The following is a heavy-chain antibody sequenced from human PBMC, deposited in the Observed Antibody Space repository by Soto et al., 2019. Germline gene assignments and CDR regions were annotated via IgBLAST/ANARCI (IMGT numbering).Heavy chain of an antibody. CDR3: ARHASSDSPFDP. D-gene: IGHD6-25*01. J-gene: IGHJ5*02. CDR2: IYYSGST. V-gene: IGHV4-59*08. CDR1: GGSISSYY. Sequence: SETLSLTCTVSGGSISSYYWSWIRQPPGKGLEWIGYIYYSGSTNYNPSLKSRVTMSVDTSKNQFSLRLSSVTAADTAVYYCARHASSDSPFDPWGQGTLVTVSS.